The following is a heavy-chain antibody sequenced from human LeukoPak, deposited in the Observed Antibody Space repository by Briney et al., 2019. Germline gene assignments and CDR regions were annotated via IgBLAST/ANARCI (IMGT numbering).Heavy chain of an antibody. V-gene: IGHV3-11*01. CDR2: ISSSGSNM. J-gene: IGHJ4*02. D-gene: IGHD3-10*01. Sequence: GGSLRLSCAASGVTFSDYYMSWIRQAPGKGLEWISYISSSGSNMYYADSVKARFTISRDNAKKSLYLQVNSLRAEDTAVYYCARHYASGSATFDYWGQGTLVTVSS. CDR3: ARHYASGSATFDY. CDR1: GVTFSDYY.